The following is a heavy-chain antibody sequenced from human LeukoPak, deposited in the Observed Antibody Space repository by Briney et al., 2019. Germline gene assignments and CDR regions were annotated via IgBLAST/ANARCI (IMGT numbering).Heavy chain of an antibody. J-gene: IGHJ4*02. CDR3: ARNLYYCSGGSCPCDY. V-gene: IGHV4-34*01. CDR2: INHSGST. D-gene: IGHD2-15*01. CDR1: GGSFSGYY. Sequence: SETLSLTCAVYGGSFSGYYWSWIRQPPGKGLEWIGEINHSGSTNYNPSLKSRVTISVDTSKNQFSLKLSSVTAADTAVYYCARNLYYCSGGSCPCDYWGQGTLVTVSS.